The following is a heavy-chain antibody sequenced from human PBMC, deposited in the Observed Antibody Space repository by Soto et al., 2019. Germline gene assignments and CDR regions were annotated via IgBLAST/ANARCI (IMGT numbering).Heavy chain of an antibody. V-gene: IGHV4-30-2*01. CDR3: ARGYYYDSSGPISFDY. Sequence: SETLSLTCAVSGGSISSGGYSWSWIRQPPGKGLEWIGYIYHSGSTYYNPSLKSRVTISVDRSKNQFSLKLSSVTAADTAVYYCARGYYYDSSGPISFDYWDQGTLVTVSS. CDR1: GGSISSGGYS. D-gene: IGHD3-22*01. CDR2: IYHSGST. J-gene: IGHJ4*02.